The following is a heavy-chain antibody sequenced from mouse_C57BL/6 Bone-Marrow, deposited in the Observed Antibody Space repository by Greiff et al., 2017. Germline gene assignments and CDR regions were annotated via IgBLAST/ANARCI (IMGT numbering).Heavy chain of an antibody. CDR3: ARIYYYYDGFAY. J-gene: IGHJ3*01. CDR2: INPSTGGT. D-gene: IGHD2-4*01. Sequence: EVQLQQSGPELVKPGASVKISCKASGYSFTGYYMNWVKQSPEKSLEWIGEINPSTGGTNYNQKFKAKATLTVDKSSSTADMHLKSLTSEDSAVYDCARIYYYYDGFAYWGQGTLVTVSA. V-gene: IGHV1-42*01. CDR1: GYSFTGYY.